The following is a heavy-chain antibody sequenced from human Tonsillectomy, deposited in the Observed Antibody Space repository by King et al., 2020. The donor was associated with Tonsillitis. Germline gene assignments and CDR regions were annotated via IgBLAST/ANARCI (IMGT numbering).Heavy chain of an antibody. J-gene: IGHJ4*02. CDR3: AKGREGATRSNFDY. V-gene: IGHV3-9*01. CDR2: ISWNSASI. CDR1: GFSFDDYG. Sequence: VQLVESGGGLVQPGRSLRLSCVASGFSFDDYGMHWVRQAPGKGLEWVSGISWNSASIGYADSVKGRVTISRNNAKNSLYLQMNSLRREDTAFYYCAKGREGATRSNFDYWGQGTLVTVSS. D-gene: IGHD1-26*01.